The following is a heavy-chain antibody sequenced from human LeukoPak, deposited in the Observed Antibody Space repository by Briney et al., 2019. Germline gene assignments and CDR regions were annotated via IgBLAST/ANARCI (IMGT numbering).Heavy chain of an antibody. CDR2: IYYSGST. D-gene: IGHD5-12*01. V-gene: IGHV4-59*01. Sequence: SETLSLTCTVSGGSISSYYWSWIRQPPGKGLEWIGYIYYSGSTNYNPSLKSRVTISVDTSKNQFSLKLSSVTAADTAVYYCARAPPRSGYDGLAFDIWGQGTMVTVSS. CDR1: GGSISSYY. J-gene: IGHJ3*02. CDR3: ARAPPRSGYDGLAFDI.